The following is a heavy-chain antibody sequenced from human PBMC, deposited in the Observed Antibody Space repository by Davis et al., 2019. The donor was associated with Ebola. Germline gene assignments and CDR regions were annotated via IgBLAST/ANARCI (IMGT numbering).Heavy chain of an antibody. D-gene: IGHD6-19*01. Sequence: PGGSLRLSCTVSGGSISSSSYYWGWIRQPPGKGLEWIGSIYYSGSTYYNPSLKSRVTISVDTSKNQFSLKLSSVTAADTAVYYCARLSAIAVADYWGQGTLVTVSS. J-gene: IGHJ4*02. CDR2: IYYSGST. CDR3: ARLSAIAVADY. V-gene: IGHV4-39*01. CDR1: GGSISSSSYY.